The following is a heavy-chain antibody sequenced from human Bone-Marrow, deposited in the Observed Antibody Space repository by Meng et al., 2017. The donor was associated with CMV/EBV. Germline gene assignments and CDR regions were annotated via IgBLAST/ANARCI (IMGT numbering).Heavy chain of an antibody. Sequence: GGSLRLSCAASGFTFSSYSMNWVRQAPGKGLEWVSSISSSSSYIYYADSVKGRFTISRDNAKNSLYLQMNSLRAEDTAVYYCARDRAGEYSSSWPYYYYGMDVWGQGNTVHVAS. D-gene: IGHD6-13*01. CDR2: ISSSSSYI. V-gene: IGHV3-21*01. J-gene: IGHJ6*02. CDR3: ARDRAGEYSSSWPYYYYGMDV. CDR1: GFTFSSYS.